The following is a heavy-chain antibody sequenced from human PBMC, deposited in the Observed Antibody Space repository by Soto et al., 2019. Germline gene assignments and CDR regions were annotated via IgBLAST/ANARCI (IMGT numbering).Heavy chain of an antibody. V-gene: IGHV4-30-2*01. J-gene: IGHJ6*02. Sequence: SETLSLTCAVSGGSISSGGYSWSWIRQPPGKGLEWIGYIYHSGSTYYNPSLKSRVTISVDRSKNHFSLKLSSVTAADTAVYYFARAEGHYVGGDYYYGMDVWGQGTTATVSS. CDR1: GGSISSGGYS. CDR2: IYHSGST. CDR3: ARAEGHYVGGDYYYGMDV. D-gene: IGHD3-16*01.